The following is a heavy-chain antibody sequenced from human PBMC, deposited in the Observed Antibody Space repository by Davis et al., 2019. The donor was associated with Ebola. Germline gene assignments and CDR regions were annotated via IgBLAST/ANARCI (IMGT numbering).Heavy chain of an antibody. CDR2: ISAYNGNT. V-gene: IGHV1-18*01. J-gene: IGHJ4*02. CDR3: ARLGSPFDY. Sequence: ASVKVSCKDSGYTFTSYGISWVRQAPGQGLEWMGWISAYNGNTNYAQKFQGWVTMTRDTSISTAYMELSRLRSDDTAVYYCARLGSPFDYWGQGTLVTVSS. CDR1: GYTFTSYG. D-gene: IGHD2-15*01.